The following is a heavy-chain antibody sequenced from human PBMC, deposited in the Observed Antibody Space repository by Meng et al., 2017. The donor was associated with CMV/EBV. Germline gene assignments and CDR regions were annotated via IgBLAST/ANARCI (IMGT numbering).Heavy chain of an antibody. CDR2: IYYSGST. CDR3: ASYWYQLLEDNYNWFDP. J-gene: IGHJ5*02. D-gene: IGHD2-2*01. Sequence: SETLSLTCTVSGGSISSSSYSWGWIRQPPGKGLEWIGSIYYSGSTYYNPSLKSRVTISVDTSKNQFSLKLSSVTAADTAVYYCASYWYQLLEDNYNWFDPWGQGTLVTVSS. CDR1: GGSISSSSYS. V-gene: IGHV4-39*01.